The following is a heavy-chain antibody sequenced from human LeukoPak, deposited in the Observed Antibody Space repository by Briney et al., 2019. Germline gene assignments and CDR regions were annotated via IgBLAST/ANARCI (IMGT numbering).Heavy chain of an antibody. CDR1: GFTFSSYG. CDR3: AKDSARYFDPGSHAFDI. CDR2: ISGSGGST. J-gene: IGHJ3*02. Sequence: GGSLRLSCAASGFTFSSYGMHWVRQAPGKGLEWVSAISGSGGSTYYADSVKGRFTISRDNSKNTLYLQMNSLRAEDTAVYYCAKDSARYFDPGSHAFDIWGQGTMVTVSS. V-gene: IGHV3-23*01. D-gene: IGHD3-9*01.